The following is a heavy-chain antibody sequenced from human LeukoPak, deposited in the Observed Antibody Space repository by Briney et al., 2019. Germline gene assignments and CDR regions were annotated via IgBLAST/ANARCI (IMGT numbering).Heavy chain of an antibody. D-gene: IGHD1-26*01. CDR1: GGSISSYY. CDR3: ASYSGSWTFDY. J-gene: IGHJ4*02. Sequence: SETLSLTCTVSGGSISSYYWSWIRQPPGKGLEWIGYIYYSGSTNYNPSLKSRVTISVDTSKNQFSLKLSSVTAADTAVYYCASYSGSWTFDYWGQGTLVTVSS. CDR2: IYYSGST. V-gene: IGHV4-59*01.